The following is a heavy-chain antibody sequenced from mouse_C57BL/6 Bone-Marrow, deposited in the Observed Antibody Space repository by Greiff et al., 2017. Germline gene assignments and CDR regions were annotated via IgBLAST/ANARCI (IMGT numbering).Heavy chain of an antibody. CDR1: GYSFTGYY. CDR2: INPSTGGT. V-gene: IGHV1-42*01. CDR3: ARRNTRKGYAMDY. Sequence: VQLQQSGPELVKPGASVKISCKASGYSFTGYYMNWVKQSPEKSLEWIGEINPSTGGTTYNQKFKAKATLTVDKSSSTAYMQLKSLTSEDSAVYYCARRNTRKGYAMDYWGQGTSVTVSS. J-gene: IGHJ4*01. D-gene: IGHD5-2*01.